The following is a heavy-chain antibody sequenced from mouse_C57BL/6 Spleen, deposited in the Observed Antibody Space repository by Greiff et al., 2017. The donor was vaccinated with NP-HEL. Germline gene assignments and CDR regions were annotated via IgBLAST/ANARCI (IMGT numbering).Heavy chain of an antibody. J-gene: IGHJ3*01. D-gene: IGHD1-1*01. Sequence: QVQLQQPGAELVKPGASVKLSCKASGYTFTSYWMHWVKQRPGQGLEWIGMIHPNSGSTNYNEKFKSKATLTVDKSSSTAYMQLSSLTSEDSAGYYCAIIAAEEVFAYWGQGTLVTVSA. CDR1: GYTFTSYW. CDR2: IHPNSGST. V-gene: IGHV1-64*01. CDR3: AIIAAEEVFAY.